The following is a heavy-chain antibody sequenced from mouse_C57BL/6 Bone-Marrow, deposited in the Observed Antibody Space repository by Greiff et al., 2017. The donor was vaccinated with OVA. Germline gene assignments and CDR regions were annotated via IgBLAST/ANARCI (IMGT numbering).Heavy chain of an antibody. CDR1: GYTFTDYE. V-gene: IGHV1-15*01. Sequence: VQLQQSGAELVRPGASVTLSCKASGYTFTDYEMHWVKQTPVHGLEWIGAIDPETGGTAYNQKFKGKAMLTADKSSSTAYMELRSLTSEDSAVYYCTKGEPWNVWGTGTTVTVSS. CDR3: TKGEPWNV. CDR2: IDPETGGT. J-gene: IGHJ1*03.